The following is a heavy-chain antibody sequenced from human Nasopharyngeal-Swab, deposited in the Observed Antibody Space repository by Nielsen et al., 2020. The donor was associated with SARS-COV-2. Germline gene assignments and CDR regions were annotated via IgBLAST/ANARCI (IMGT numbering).Heavy chain of an antibody. Sequence: EGSLRLSCEASGFTFESYGMTWVRQAPGKGLEWVSTISGSGDNTHYADSVRGRFTISRDNSQRTVFLQMTSLRAEDTALYYCAKDPSAAMDVWGKGTTVIVSS. CDR2: ISGSGDNT. J-gene: IGHJ6*03. CDR1: GFTFESYG. D-gene: IGHD6-13*01. V-gene: IGHV3-23*01. CDR3: AKDPSAAMDV.